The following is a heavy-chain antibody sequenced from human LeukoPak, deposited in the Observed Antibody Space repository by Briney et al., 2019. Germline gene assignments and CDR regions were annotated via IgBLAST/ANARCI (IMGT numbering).Heavy chain of an antibody. D-gene: IGHD3-10*01. J-gene: IGHJ4*02. Sequence: SETLSLTCTVSGGSISSSSYYWGWIRQPPGKGLEWIGSIYYSGSTYYNPSLKSRVTISVDTSKNQFSLKLSSVTAADTAVYYCASLGSGSYYSLWGQGTLVTVSS. V-gene: IGHV4-39*07. CDR1: GGSISSSSYY. CDR2: IYYSGST. CDR3: ASLGSGSYYSL.